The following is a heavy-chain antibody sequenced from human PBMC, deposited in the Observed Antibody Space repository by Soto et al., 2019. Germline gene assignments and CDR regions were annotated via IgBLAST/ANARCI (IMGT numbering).Heavy chain of an antibody. Sequence: GGSLRLSCAASGFTFSSYWMHWVRQAPGKGLVWVSRINSDGSSTSYADSVKGRFTISRDNAKNTLYLQMNSLRAEDTAVYYCARELYYYGSGSYYIFGYWGQGTLVTVSS. CDR1: GFTFSSYW. J-gene: IGHJ4*02. CDR3: ARELYYYGSGSYYIFGY. D-gene: IGHD3-10*01. V-gene: IGHV3-74*01. CDR2: INSDGSST.